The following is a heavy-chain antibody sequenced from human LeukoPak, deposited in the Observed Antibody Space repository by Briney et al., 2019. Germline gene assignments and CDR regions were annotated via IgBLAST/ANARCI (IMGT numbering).Heavy chain of an antibody. V-gene: IGHV1-8*01. Sequence: ASVKVSCKASGYTFLSYDINWVRQATGQGLEWMGWINLNSGDTGYAQNFQGRLTMTRDTSINTAYVELSTLRSEDTAFYYCARVTGSIDFWGQGTLVTVSS. CDR3: ARVTGSIDF. CDR1: GYTFLSYD. D-gene: IGHD1-26*01. CDR2: INLNSGDT. J-gene: IGHJ4*02.